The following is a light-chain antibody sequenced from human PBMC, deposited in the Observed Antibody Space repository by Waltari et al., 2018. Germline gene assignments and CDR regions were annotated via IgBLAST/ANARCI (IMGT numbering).Light chain of an antibody. CDR1: QSVSSNY. CDR3: QQYGTSPTWT. Sequence: EVVLTQSPGTLSLSPGDRATLSCRASQSVSSNYLAWYQQKPGQAPRLLIYGASNRATGIPDRFSGSGSGRDFTLTISRLEPEDFAVYYCQQYGTSPTWTFGQGTKVEIK. CDR2: GAS. V-gene: IGKV3-20*01. J-gene: IGKJ1*01.